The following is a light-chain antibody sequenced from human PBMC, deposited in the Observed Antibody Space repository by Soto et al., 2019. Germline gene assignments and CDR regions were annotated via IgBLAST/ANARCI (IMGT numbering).Light chain of an antibody. J-gene: IGKJ1*01. V-gene: IGKV1-5*01. CDR2: DAS. Sequence: DIKMSQSPSTLSASVGDRVTITFRASQSISSWLAWYQQKPGKAPKLLIYDASSLESGVPSRFSGSGSGTEFTLTISSLQPDDFATYYCQQFNSYSQTFGQGTNVDI. CDR3: QQFNSYSQT. CDR1: QSISSW.